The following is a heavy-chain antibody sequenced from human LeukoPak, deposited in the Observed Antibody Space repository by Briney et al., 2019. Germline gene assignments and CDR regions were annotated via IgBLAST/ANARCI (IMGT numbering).Heavy chain of an antibody. CDR1: GFTFSSES. V-gene: IGHV3-21*01. CDR3: ARDVYGDGY. CDR2: ISSSSSYK. J-gene: IGHJ4*02. Sequence: GGSLRLSCAASGFTFSSESVNWVRQAPGKGLEWVSSISSSSSYKYYVDSVKGRFTISRDNAKNSLYLQMNSLRAEDTAVYYCARDVYGDGYWGQGTLVTVSS. D-gene: IGHD4-17*01.